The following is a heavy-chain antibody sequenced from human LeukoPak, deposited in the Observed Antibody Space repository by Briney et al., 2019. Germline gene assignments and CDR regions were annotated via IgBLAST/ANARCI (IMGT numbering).Heavy chain of an antibody. J-gene: IGHJ4*02. V-gene: IGHV3-21*01. CDR3: ARDPGEFDPNFDY. Sequence: PGGSLRLSCAASGFTFSSYSMNWVRQAPGKGLEWVSSISSSSSYIYYADSVKGRFTISRDNAKNSLYPQMNSLRAEDTAVYYCARDPGEFDPNFDYWGQGTLVTVSS. CDR1: GFTFSSYS. D-gene: IGHD3-10*01. CDR2: ISSSSSYI.